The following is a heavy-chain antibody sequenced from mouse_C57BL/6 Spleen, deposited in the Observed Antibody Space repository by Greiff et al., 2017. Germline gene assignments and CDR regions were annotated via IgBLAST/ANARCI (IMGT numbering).Heavy chain of an antibody. Sequence: QVQLQQSGAELVKPGASVKISCKASGYAFSSYWMNWVKQRPGKGLEWIGQIYPGDGDTNYNGKFKGKATLTADKSSSTAYMQLSSLTSEDSAVYFCARRGINYGSSYDWYFDVWGTGTTVTVSS. CDR2: IYPGDGDT. J-gene: IGHJ1*03. CDR3: ARRGINYGSSYDWYFDV. CDR1: GYAFSSYW. V-gene: IGHV1-80*01. D-gene: IGHD1-1*01.